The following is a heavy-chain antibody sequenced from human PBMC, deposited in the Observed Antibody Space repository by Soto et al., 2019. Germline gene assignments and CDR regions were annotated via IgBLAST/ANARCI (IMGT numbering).Heavy chain of an antibody. D-gene: IGHD6-13*01. Sequence: HGQLVQSGGEVKKPGASVKVSCKASAYTFTNYVISWVRQAPGQGREWMGWIRAYNGNINYAQKIRGRLTMATDTSTSSAYLEVRSLGADATDVYYCARSGSSWNLREFDSWGQGTLVTVSS. CDR2: IRAYNGNI. CDR1: AYTFTNYV. V-gene: IGHV1-18*01. J-gene: IGHJ4*02. CDR3: ARSGSSWNLREFDS.